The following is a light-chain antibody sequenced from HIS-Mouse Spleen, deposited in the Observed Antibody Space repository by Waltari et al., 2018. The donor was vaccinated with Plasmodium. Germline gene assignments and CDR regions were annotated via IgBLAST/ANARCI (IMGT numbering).Light chain of an antibody. CDR2: EVS. CDR3: SSYAGSNNFCV. V-gene: IGLV2-8*01. J-gene: IGLJ1*01. CDR1: SSDVGGYNY. Sequence: QSALTQPPSASGSPGQSVTISCTGTSSDVGGYNYVSWYQQHPGKAPKLMIYEVSKRPSGVPDLFSGSKSGNTASLTVSGLQAEDEADYYCSSYAGSNNFCVFGTGTKVTVL.